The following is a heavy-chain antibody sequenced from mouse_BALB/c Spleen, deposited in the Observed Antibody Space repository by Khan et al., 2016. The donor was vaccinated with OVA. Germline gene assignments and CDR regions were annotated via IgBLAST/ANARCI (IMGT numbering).Heavy chain of an antibody. V-gene: IGHV3-2*02. CDR1: GYSITSEYA. D-gene: IGHD2-4*01. CDR3: TRKDYYDYDPFPY. J-gene: IGHJ3*01. Sequence: EVKLLESGPGLVKPSQSLSLTCTVTGYSITSEYAWNWIRQFPGNKLEWMGYINYSGSTRFNPSLKSRTSITRDTSKNLFFLQLNSVTTEDTATYYCTRKDYYDYDPFPYWGQGTLVTVSA. CDR2: INYSGST.